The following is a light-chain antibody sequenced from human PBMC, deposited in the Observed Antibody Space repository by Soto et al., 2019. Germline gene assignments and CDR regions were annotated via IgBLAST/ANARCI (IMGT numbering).Light chain of an antibody. CDR2: KAS. Sequence: DIQMTQSPSTLYASVGDRVTITCPASQSISSWLAWYQQKPGKAPKLLIYKASSLESGVPSRFSGCGSGTEFTLTISSLQADDSATYYCQQYNSYSYTFGQGTKLEIK. J-gene: IGKJ2*01. CDR3: QQYNSYSYT. V-gene: IGKV1-5*03. CDR1: QSISSW.